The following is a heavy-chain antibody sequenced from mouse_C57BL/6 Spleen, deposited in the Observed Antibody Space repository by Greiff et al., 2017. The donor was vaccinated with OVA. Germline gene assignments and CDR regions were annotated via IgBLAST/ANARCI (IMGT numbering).Heavy chain of an antibody. CDR3: ARGGYYAMDY. V-gene: IGHV5-16*01. CDR1: GFTFSDYY. CDR2: INYDGSST. Sequence: DVMLVESEGGLVQPGSSMKLSCTASGFTFSDYYMAWVRQVPEKGLEWVANINYDGSSTYYLDSLKGRFIISRDNAKNMLYLQMSSLKSEDTATYYCARGGYYAMDYWGQGTSVTVSS. J-gene: IGHJ4*01.